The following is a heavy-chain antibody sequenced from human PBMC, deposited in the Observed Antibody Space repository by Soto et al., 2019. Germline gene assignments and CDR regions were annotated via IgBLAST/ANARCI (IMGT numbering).Heavy chain of an antibody. CDR3: ARDQANYGMDV. CDR2: INAGNGNT. Sequence: ASVKVSCKASGYTFTSYAMHWVRQAPGQRLEWMGWINAGNGNTKYSQKFQGRVTMTRNTSISTAYMELSSLRSEDTAVYYCARDQANYGMDVWGQGTTVTVSS. J-gene: IGHJ6*02. V-gene: IGHV1-3*01. CDR1: GYTFTSYA.